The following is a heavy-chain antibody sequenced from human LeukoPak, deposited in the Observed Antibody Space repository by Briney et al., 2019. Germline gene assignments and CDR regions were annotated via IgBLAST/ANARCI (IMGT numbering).Heavy chain of an antibody. CDR3: ARFRGPYSSSSNNY. V-gene: IGHV4-4*02. J-gene: IGHJ4*02. Sequence: SEALSLTCAASGGSISSSNWWSWVRQPPGKGLEWIGEIYHSGSTNYNPSLKSRVTISVDKSKNQFSLKLSSVTAADTAVYYCARFRGPYSSSSNNYWGQGTLVTVSS. CDR1: GGSISSSNW. CDR2: IYHSGST. D-gene: IGHD6-13*01.